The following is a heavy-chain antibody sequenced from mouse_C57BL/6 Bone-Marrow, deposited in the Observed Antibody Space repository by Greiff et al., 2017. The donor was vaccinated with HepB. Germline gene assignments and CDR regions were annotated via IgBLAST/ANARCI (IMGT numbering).Heavy chain of an antibody. Sequence: EVKLVESGGGLVKPGGSLKLSCAASGFTFSSYAMSWVRQTPEKRLEWVATISDGGSYTYYPDNVKGRFTISRDNAKNNLYLQMGHLKSEDTAMYYCARGDYPAYWGQGTLVTVSA. J-gene: IGHJ3*01. V-gene: IGHV5-4*03. CDR2: ISDGGSYT. CDR1: GFTFSSYA. CDR3: ARGDYPAY. D-gene: IGHD2-4*01.